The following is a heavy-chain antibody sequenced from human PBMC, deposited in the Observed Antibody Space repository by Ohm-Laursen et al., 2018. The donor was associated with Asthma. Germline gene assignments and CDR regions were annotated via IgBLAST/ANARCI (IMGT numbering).Heavy chain of an antibody. D-gene: IGHD3-3*01. CDR1: GYTFSRYS. CDR3: ATSYYDFWSGYG. CDR2: ISTASTFI. J-gene: IGHJ4*02. Sequence: SLRLSCAASGYTFSRYSIHWVRQVPGKGLEWVASISTASTFIYYADSVRGRFTTSRDNAKNSVYLQMNSLRAEDTAVYYCATSYYDFWSGYGWGQGTLVTVSS. V-gene: IGHV3-21*01.